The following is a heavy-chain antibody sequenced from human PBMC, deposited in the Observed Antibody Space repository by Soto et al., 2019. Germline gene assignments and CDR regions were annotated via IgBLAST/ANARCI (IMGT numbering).Heavy chain of an antibody. Sequence: EVQLVESGGGLVQPGGSLRLSCAASGFTFSGYWMHWVRQAPGKGLVWVSRINGDGSSTGYADSVKGRFTNSRDNAKNTLYLQMNSLRADDTAVYYCARESDGAHSLWGQGTLVTVSS. CDR2: INGDGSST. V-gene: IGHV3-74*01. CDR3: ARESDGAHSL. J-gene: IGHJ4*02. D-gene: IGHD4-17*01. CDR1: GFTFSGYW.